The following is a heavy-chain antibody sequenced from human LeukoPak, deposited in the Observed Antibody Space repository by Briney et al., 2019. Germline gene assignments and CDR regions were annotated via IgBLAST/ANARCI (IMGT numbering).Heavy chain of an antibody. CDR1: GYTFTDYY. D-gene: IGHD5-18*01. Sequence: GASVKVSCEASGYTFTDYYIHWVRQAPGQGLEWMGWINPNSGDTNYAQRFQGRVTMTRVTSISTAYMELSRLRSDDTAVYYCARVSSGYSYGNFDLWRRGNLVSVSS. J-gene: IGHJ2*01. V-gene: IGHV1-2*02. CDR2: INPNSGDT. CDR3: ARVSSGYSYGNFDL.